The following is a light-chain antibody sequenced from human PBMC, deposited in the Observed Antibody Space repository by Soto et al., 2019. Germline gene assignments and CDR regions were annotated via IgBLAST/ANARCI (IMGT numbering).Light chain of an antibody. CDR2: GNN. V-gene: IGLV1-40*01. CDR1: SSNIGAGYY. Sequence: QSVLTQPPSVSGAPGQRVTISCTGSSSNIGAGYYVHWYQHLPGTAPKLLIYGNNNRPSGVPDRFSGSKSGTSASLAITGLHADDEADYYCQSYDSSLSDSGVFGGGTKLTVL. CDR3: QSYDSSLSDSGV. J-gene: IGLJ3*02.